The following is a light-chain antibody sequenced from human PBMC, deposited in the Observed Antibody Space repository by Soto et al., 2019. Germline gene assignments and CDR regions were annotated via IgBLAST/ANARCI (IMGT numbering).Light chain of an antibody. CDR2: LGS. Sequence: DIVLTQSPLSLPVTPGEPASISCRSSQSLLQRSGYHYLDWYLQKPGQSPQLLIYLGSNRATGVPDRFSGSGAVTHFALKISRVEAEDVGVYYCLHPLPPPPAFGQGTKVDI. CDR3: LHPLPPPPA. CDR1: QSLLQRSGYHY. J-gene: IGKJ1*01. V-gene: IGKV2-28*01.